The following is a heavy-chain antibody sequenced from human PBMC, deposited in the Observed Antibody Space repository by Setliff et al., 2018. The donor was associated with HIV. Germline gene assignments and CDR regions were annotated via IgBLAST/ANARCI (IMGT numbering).Heavy chain of an antibody. D-gene: IGHD3-10*01. CDR3: ARDSVVRGVMVGMDV. Sequence: SETLSLTCTVSGDSFNNYYCSWIRQLPGKGLEWIAYMSYSGSTYYNPSLESRVTMSVDTSKNQFSLKLSSVTAADTAVYYCARDSVVRGVMVGMDVWGKGTTVTVSS. J-gene: IGHJ6*03. V-gene: IGHV4-59*01. CDR2: MSYSGST. CDR1: GDSFNNYY.